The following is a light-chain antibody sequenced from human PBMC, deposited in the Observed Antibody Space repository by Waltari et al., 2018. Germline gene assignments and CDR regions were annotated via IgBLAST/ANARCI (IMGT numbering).Light chain of an antibody. V-gene: IGKV3-20*01. CDR2: DAS. J-gene: IGKJ1*01. CDR1: QSVNKY. Sequence: EVVLTQSPGTLSLSPGERATLSCRASQSVNKYLAWYQQKPGQAPRLIIYDASIRTTGIPDRFSGSWSGTDYSLTISRLEPEDFAVYYCQKYGTLPATFGQGTKVEIK. CDR3: QKYGTLPAT.